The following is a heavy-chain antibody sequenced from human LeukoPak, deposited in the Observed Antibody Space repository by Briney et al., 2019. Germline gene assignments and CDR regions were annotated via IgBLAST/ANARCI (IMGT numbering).Heavy chain of an antibody. CDR3: ARARDGYNSPPDY. Sequence: ASVKVSCKASGYTFTGYYMHWVRQAPGQGLEWMGWINPNSGGTNYAQKFQGRVTMTRDTSISTAYMGLSRLRSDDTAVYYCARARDGYNSPPDYWGQGTLVTVSS. D-gene: IGHD5-24*01. J-gene: IGHJ4*02. CDR2: INPNSGGT. V-gene: IGHV1-2*02. CDR1: GYTFTGYY.